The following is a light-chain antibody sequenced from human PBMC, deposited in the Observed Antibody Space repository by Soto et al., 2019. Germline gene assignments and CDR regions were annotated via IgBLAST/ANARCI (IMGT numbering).Light chain of an antibody. CDR1: QNIRIY. J-gene: IGKJ1*01. Sequence: ETVLTQYPATLSLSPGERATLSCRASQNIRIYLAWYQQKAGQAPRLLIYDASNRAPGIPARFSGSGSGTDFTLTISSLEPEDFAVYYCQQRDNWPWTFGHGNKVEIK. V-gene: IGKV3-11*01. CDR3: QQRDNWPWT. CDR2: DAS.